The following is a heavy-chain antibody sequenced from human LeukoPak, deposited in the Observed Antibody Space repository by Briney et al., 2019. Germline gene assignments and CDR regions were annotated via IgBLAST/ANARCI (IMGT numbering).Heavy chain of an antibody. CDR1: GYTFIDYY. CDR2: INPNSGGT. Sequence: GSVKVSCKASGYTFIDYYIHWVRPAPGEWLEWMGWINPNSGGTNYAQKFQGSVTMTRDTSISTAYMELTRLNSDDTAVYYCAKNMGYGDYWYFDLWGRGTLVTVSS. CDR3: AKNMGYGDYWYFDL. D-gene: IGHD4-17*01. V-gene: IGHV1-2*02. J-gene: IGHJ2*01.